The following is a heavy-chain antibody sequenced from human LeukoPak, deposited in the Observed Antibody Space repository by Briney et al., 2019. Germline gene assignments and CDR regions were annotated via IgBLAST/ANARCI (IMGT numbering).Heavy chain of an antibody. V-gene: IGHV1-3*01. CDR1: GYTFTSYA. D-gene: IGHD3-3*01. J-gene: IGHJ5*02. CDR3: ARKARGIFGVVITNWFDP. CDR2: INAGNGNT. Sequence: ASVKVSCKASGYTFTSYAMHWVRQAPGQRLEWMGWINAGNGNTKYSQKFQGRVTITRDTSASTAYMELSSLRSEDTAVYYCARKARGIFGVVITNWFDPWGQGTLVTVSS.